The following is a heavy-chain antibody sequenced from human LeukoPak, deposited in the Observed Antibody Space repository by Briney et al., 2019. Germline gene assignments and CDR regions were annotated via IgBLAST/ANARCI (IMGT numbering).Heavy chain of an antibody. CDR1: GYSFTSYW. D-gene: IGHD5-18*01. V-gene: IGHV5-51*01. CDR3: ARRGYSYGYGYYYYGMDV. CDR2: IYPGDSDT. J-gene: IGHJ6*02. Sequence: GESLKISCKCSGYSFTSYWIGWVRQMPGKGLEWMGIIYPGDSDTRYSPSFQGQVTISADKSISTAYLQWSSLKASDTAMYYCARRGYSYGYGYYYYGMDVWGQGTTVTVSS.